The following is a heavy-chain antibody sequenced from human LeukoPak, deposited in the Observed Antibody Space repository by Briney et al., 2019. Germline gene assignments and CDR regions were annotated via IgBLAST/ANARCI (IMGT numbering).Heavy chain of an antibody. Sequence: SETLSLTCTVSGGSISSSSYYWGWIRQPPGKGLEWIGSIYYSGSTYYNPSLKSRVTISVDTSKNQFSLKLSSVTAADTAVYYCAGNYYGSGSYYKGDNWFDPWGQGTLVTVSS. CDR2: IYYSGST. V-gene: IGHV4-39*01. CDR1: GGSISSSSYY. D-gene: IGHD3-10*01. J-gene: IGHJ5*02. CDR3: AGNYYGSGSYYKGDNWFDP.